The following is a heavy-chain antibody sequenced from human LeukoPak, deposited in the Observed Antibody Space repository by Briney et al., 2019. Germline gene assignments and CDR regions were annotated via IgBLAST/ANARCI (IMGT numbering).Heavy chain of an antibody. Sequence: SETLSLTCTVSGGSISSSSYYWSWIRQPPGKGLEWIGYIYYSGSTNYNPSLKSRVTISVDTSKNQFSLKLSSVTAADTAVYYCARELVPAAKSRPSWYFDLWGRGTLVTVSS. D-gene: IGHD2-2*01. J-gene: IGHJ2*01. V-gene: IGHV4-61*01. CDR3: ARELVPAAKSRPSWYFDL. CDR2: IYYSGST. CDR1: GGSISSSSYY.